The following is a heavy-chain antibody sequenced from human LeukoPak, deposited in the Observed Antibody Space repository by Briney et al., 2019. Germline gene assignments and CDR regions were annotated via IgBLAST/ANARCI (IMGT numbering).Heavy chain of an antibody. D-gene: IGHD2-15*01. CDR3: ARGYCSGGSCPYYYYYMDV. CDR2: MSPKSANT. V-gene: IGHV1-8*03. Sequence: ASVKVSCKASGYTFTSYDINWVRQASGQGLEWMGWMSPKSANTGYAQKFQGRVTITRDTSISTAYMELSSLTSEDTAVYYCARGYCSGGSCPYYYYYMDVWGKGTTVTVSS. J-gene: IGHJ6*03. CDR1: GYTFTSYD.